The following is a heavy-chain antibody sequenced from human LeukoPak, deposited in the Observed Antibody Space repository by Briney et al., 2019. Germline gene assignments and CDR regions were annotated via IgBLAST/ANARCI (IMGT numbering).Heavy chain of an antibody. CDR2: INHSGST. CDR3: AGIDIYCYDSSGYYLFDY. D-gene: IGHD3-22*01. J-gene: IGHJ4*02. Sequence: SSDTLSLICAVYGGPFSGYYWSWTRQPPGKGLEGIGEINHSGSTNYNPPVKRRVTLPVHTSKNQFSLNLNSVTAADTAVYYCAGIDIYCYDSSGYYLFDYWGQGTLVTVSS. CDR1: GGPFSGYY. V-gene: IGHV4-34*01.